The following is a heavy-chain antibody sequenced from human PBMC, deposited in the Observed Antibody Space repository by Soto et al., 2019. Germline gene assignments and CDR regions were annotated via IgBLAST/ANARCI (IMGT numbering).Heavy chain of an antibody. Sequence: KPSETLSLTCTVSGGSISSGENFWNWIRQSPGKDLEWIGYIHHSGSTYYNPSLKSRLTISVDTSKNQISLKLNSVTAADTAVYYCARDTGTYPYYFDYWGQGTLVTVS. CDR2: IHHSGST. CDR3: ARDTGTYPYYFDY. J-gene: IGHJ4*02. V-gene: IGHV4-30-4*01. D-gene: IGHD1-26*01. CDR1: GGSISSGENF.